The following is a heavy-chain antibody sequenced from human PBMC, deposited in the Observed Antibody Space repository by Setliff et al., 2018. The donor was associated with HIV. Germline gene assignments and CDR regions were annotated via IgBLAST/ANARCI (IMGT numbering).Heavy chain of an antibody. Sequence: PSETLSLTCAVAGYSISSGYYWGWIRQPPGKGLEWIGSIYHSGSTYYNPSLKSRVTISVDTSKNQFSLKLSSVTAADTAVYDCARWGDYYFDYWGQGTLVTVSS. CDR3: ARWGDYYFDY. V-gene: IGHV4-38-2*01. J-gene: IGHJ4*02. CDR1: GYSISSGYY. D-gene: IGHD2-21*02. CDR2: IYHSGST.